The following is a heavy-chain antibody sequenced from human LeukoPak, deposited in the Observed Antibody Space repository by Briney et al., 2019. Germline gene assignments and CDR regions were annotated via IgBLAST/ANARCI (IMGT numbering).Heavy chain of an antibody. V-gene: IGHV4-39*07. CDR1: GGSISSSSYY. Sequence: SETLSLTCTVSGGSISSSSYYWGWIRQPPGKGLEWIGSMYYSGSTFYNPSLKSRVTLSVDTSKNQFSLKVSSVTAADTAVYYCARYHSGYDDYWGQGTLVTVSS. CDR2: MYYSGST. J-gene: IGHJ4*02. CDR3: ARYHSGYDDY. D-gene: IGHD5-12*01.